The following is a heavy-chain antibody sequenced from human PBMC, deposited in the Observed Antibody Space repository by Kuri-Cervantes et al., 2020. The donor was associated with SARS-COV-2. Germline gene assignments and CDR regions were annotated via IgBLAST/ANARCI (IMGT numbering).Heavy chain of an antibody. D-gene: IGHD4-17*01. V-gene: IGHV5-51*01. J-gene: IGHJ6*02. CDR1: GYSFTSYW. Sequence: KVSCKGSGYSFTSYWIGWVRQMPGKGLEWMGIIYPGDSDTRYSPSFQGQVTISADKSISTAYLQWSSLKASDTAMYYCASPPTVTTGDPYYYGMDVWGQGTRSPSP. CDR3: ASPPTVTTGDPYYYGMDV. CDR2: IYPGDSDT.